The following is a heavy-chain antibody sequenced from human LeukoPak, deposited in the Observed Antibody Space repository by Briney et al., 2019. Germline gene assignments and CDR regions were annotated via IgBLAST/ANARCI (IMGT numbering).Heavy chain of an antibody. J-gene: IGHJ4*02. CDR1: GGSISSSSYY. V-gene: IGHV4-39*07. CDR3: ARARFIWTTPFDY. Sequence: PSETLSLTCTVSGGSISSSSYYWGWIRQPPGKGLEWIGSIYYSGSTYYNPSLKSRVTISVDTSKNQFSLKLSSVTAADTAVYYCARARFIWTTPFDYWGQGTLVTVSS. CDR2: IYYSGST. D-gene: IGHD4-17*01.